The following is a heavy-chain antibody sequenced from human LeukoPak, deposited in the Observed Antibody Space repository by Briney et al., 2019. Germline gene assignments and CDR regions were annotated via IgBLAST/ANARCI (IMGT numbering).Heavy chain of an antibody. CDR2: ISSDGSNK. V-gene: IGHV3-30*03. Sequence: GGSLRLSCAASGFIFSGYGMFWVRQAPGKGLEGVALISSDGSNKDYPDSVKGRFTISRDNSKNTLYLQMNSLRAEDTAVYYCAGGYYYFDYWGQGTLVTVSS. CDR3: AGGYYYFDY. D-gene: IGHD3-10*01. CDR1: GFIFSGYG. J-gene: IGHJ4*02.